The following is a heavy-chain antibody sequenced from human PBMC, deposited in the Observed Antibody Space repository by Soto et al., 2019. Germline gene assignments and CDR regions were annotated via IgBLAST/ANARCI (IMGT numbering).Heavy chain of an antibody. V-gene: IGHV1-24*01. D-gene: IGHD4-17*01. CDR2: LDYEEGER. J-gene: IGHJ4*02. CDR1: GTSLSGLP. CDR3: AAGVTTFDY. Sequence: ASVKVSCKVSGTSLSGLPMHWVRQAPGKGLEWMGSLDYEEGERSFAHRFQGRLTVTEDTSTDTAYMELSSLMSEDTAVYYCAAGVTTFDYWGQGTLVTVSP.